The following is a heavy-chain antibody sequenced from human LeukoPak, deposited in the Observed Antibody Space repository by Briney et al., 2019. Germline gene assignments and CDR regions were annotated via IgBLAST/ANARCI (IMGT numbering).Heavy chain of an antibody. CDR3: ARGIRYYSGSGSYEFFDY. D-gene: IGHD3-10*01. V-gene: IGHV4-30-4*01. Sequence: SETLSLTCTVSGGSISSGDYYWSWIRQPPGKGLEWIGYIYYSGSTYYNPSLKSRVTISVDTSKNQFSLKLSSVTAADTAVYYCARGIRYYSGSGSYEFFDYWGQGTLVTVSS. J-gene: IGHJ4*02. CDR1: GGSISSGDYY. CDR2: IYYSGST.